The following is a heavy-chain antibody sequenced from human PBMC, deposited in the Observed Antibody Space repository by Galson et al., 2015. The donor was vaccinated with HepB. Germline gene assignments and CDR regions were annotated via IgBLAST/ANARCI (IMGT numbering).Heavy chain of an antibody. Sequence: SLRLSCAASGFTFSSYSMNWVRQAPGKGLEWVSGISGSGGGTYYADSVKGRFTISRDNSKNRLYLQVNSPRAEDTALYYCAKGSGADTKYVNYYFYNGMDIWGQGTTVTVSS. CDR2: ISGSGGGT. CDR3: AKGSGADTKYVNYYFYNGMDI. V-gene: IGHV3-23*01. CDR1: GFTFSSYS. D-gene: IGHD3-10*02. J-gene: IGHJ6*02.